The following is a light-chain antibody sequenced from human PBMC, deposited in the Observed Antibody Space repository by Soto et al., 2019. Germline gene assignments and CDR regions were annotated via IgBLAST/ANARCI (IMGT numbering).Light chain of an antibody. V-gene: IGLV8-61*01. CDR3: VLYMGSGIWG. CDR2: STN. Sequence: QTVVTQEPSFSVSPGGTVTLTCGLSSGSVSTSYYPSWYQQTPGQAPRTLIYSTNTRSSGVPDRFSGSILGNKAALTITGAQADDESDYYCVLYMGSGIWGFGGGTQLTVL. CDR1: SGSVSTSYY. J-gene: IGLJ2*01.